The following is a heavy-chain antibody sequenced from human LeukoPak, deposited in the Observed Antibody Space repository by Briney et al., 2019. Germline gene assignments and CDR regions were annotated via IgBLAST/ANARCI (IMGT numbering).Heavy chain of an antibody. CDR2: ISGSDGST. J-gene: IGHJ3*02. CDR3: ERDLYSGSYPGDAFHI. Sequence: PGGSLRLSCAASGFTFNTYAMSWVRQAPGKGLEWVSVISGSDGSTYYADSLRGRLTISRDNSNNTLYLQIYSLRADDTAIYFCERDLYSGSYPGDAFHIWGQGTMVAVSS. V-gene: IGHV3-23*01. D-gene: IGHD1-26*01. CDR1: GFTFNTYA.